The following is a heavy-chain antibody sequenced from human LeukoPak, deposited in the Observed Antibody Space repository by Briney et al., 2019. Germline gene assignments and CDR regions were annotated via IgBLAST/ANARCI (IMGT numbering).Heavy chain of an antibody. CDR3: AKMNCYRAV. CDR2: IRGGGSGT. Sequence: GESMRLASTASGFTLSSSAITWVRQAPGKGLEWVSGIRGGGSGTYYADFVKGRFTISTDTSTNTMYLEMNSLRAEDTAVYYCAKMNCYRAVWGKGTTVTVSS. J-gene: IGHJ6*03. V-gene: IGHV3-23*01. CDR1: GFTLSSSA.